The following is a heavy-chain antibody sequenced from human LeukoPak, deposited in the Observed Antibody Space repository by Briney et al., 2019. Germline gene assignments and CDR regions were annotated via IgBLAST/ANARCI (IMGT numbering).Heavy chain of an antibody. D-gene: IGHD6-6*01. CDR3: AGTGYSSSFYYYYMDV. V-gene: IGHV3-23*01. Sequence: PGGSLRLSCAASGFTFSSYAMSWVRQAQGKVLEWVSSISGSGGSTYYADSVKGRFTISRDNSKNTLYLQMNSLRAEDTAVYYCAGTGYSSSFYYYYMDVWGKGTTVTVSS. CDR1: GFTFSSYA. J-gene: IGHJ6*03. CDR2: ISGSGGST.